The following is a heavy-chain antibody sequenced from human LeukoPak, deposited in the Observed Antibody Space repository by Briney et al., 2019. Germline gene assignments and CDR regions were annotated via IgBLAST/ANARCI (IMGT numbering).Heavy chain of an antibody. CDR1: GFTFSYHC. D-gene: IGHD3-3*01. J-gene: IGHJ4*02. V-gene: IGHV3-7*01. Sequence: GGSLRLSCAASGFTFSYHCMSWVRQAPGKGLEWVANIKEDGSERYYVDSVKGRFTISRDNAKNSLYLQMNSLRAEDTAVYYCARDRNDFWSGFFDYWGQGILVTVSS. CDR2: IKEDGSER. CDR3: ARDRNDFWSGFFDY.